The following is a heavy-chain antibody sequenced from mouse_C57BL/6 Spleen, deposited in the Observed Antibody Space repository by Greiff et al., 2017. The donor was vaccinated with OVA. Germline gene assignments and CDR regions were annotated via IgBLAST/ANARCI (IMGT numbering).Heavy chain of an antibody. CDR1: GFTFSNYW. D-gene: IGHD4-1*01. Sequence: EVNLVESGGGLVQPGGSMKLSCVASGFTFSNYWMNWVRQSPEKGLEWVAQIRLKSDNYATHYAESVKGRFTISRDDSKSSVYLQMNNLRAEDTGIYYCTRTGNWYFDVWGTGTTVTVSS. CDR2: IRLKSDNYAT. J-gene: IGHJ1*03. CDR3: TRTGNWYFDV. V-gene: IGHV6-3*01.